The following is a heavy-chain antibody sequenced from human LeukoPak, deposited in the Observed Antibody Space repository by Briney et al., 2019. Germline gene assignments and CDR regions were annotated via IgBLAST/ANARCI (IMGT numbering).Heavy chain of an antibody. J-gene: IGHJ4*02. D-gene: IGHD1-14*01. CDR1: GFTLTTYG. Sequence: GGSLRLSCAASGFTLTTYGMHWVRQAPGKGLEWVAIIWYDGSNKYYADSVKGRFTISRDNSENTLYLQMNSLRAEDTAVYFCAAGEPYVYWGQGALVTVSS. CDR3: AAGEPYVY. V-gene: IGHV3-33*01. CDR2: IWYDGSNK.